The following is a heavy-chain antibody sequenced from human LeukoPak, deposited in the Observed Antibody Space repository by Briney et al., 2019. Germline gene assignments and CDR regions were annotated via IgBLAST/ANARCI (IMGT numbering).Heavy chain of an antibody. CDR2: IRSDESNK. J-gene: IGHJ1*01. Sequence: GGSLRLSCAASGFTFVGNAVTWVRQAPGKGLEWVAFIRSDESNKYYADSVKGRFTISRDNSKNTLYLQMNSLRAEDTAVYYCAKPPPVGATNDAHFQHWGQGTLVTVSS. D-gene: IGHD1-26*01. V-gene: IGHV3-30*02. CDR3: AKPPPVGATNDAHFQH. CDR1: GFTFVGNA.